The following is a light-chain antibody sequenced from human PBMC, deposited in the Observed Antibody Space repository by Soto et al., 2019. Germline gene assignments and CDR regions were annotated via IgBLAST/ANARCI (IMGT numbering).Light chain of an antibody. V-gene: IGKV3-15*01. Sequence: EIVMTQSPATLSVSPGERATLSCRAGQSVSSNLSWYQQKPGQAPRLLIYGASTRGTGIPARFSGSGSGTEFTLTISSLQSEDFAVYYCQQYNNWPPVTFGHGTKVDI. CDR1: QSVSSN. CDR3: QQYNNWPPVT. CDR2: GAS. J-gene: IGKJ3*01.